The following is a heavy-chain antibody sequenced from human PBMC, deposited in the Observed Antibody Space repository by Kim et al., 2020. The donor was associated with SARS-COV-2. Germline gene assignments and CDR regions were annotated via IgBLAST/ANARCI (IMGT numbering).Heavy chain of an antibody. CDR2: MNWNGVHT. J-gene: IGHJ4*02. Sequence: GGSLRLSCVGSGFTYDNYAMTWVRQAPGKGLERVSAMNWNGVHTGYADSVKGRFTISRDNAKNSVYLQMSSLRAEDTALYHCARGYYDGSGYFGIYFDYWGQGTQVTVSS. D-gene: IGHD3-22*01. V-gene: IGHV3-20*01. CDR1: GFTYDNYA. CDR3: ARGYYDGSGYFGIYFDY.